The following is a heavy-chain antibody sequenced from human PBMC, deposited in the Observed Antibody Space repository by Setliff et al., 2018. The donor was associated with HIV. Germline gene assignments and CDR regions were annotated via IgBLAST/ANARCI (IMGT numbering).Heavy chain of an antibody. CDR2: ISYSGNT. CDR1: GGSISTNRDH. Sequence: PSETLSLTCNVSGGSISTNRDHWGWIRQPPGKGLEWIGSISYSGNTYYHPSLQSRVTISLDMSKNQSSLKVKSVTAADTAVYYCARGTLYFDQWGQGTLVTVSS. D-gene: IGHD1-7*01. J-gene: IGHJ4*02. V-gene: IGHV4-39*07. CDR3: ARGTLYFDQ.